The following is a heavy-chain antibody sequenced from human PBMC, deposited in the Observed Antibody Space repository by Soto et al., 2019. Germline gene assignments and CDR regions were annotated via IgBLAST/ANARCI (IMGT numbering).Heavy chain of an antibody. CDR1: GGSISSGDYY. Sequence: QVQLQESGPGLVKPSQTLSLTCTVSGGSISSGDYYWSWIRQPPGKGLEWIGFIYYSGGTYYKPSLKSRVTISVDTSKNKSSLTLSSVTAADTAVYYCARASTGELWVYANWFDPWGPGTRVTVSS. CDR2: IYYSGGT. CDR3: ARASTGELWVYANWFDP. D-gene: IGHD3-16*01. J-gene: IGHJ5*02. V-gene: IGHV4-30-4*01.